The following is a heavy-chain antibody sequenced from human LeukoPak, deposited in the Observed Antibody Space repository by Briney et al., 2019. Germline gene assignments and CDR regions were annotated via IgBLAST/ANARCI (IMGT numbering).Heavy chain of an antibody. CDR1: GDSIRNTLYY. CDR3: ASRPGAASA. J-gene: IGHJ5*02. D-gene: IGHD2-15*01. CDR2: IYYSGTT. V-gene: IGHV4-39*07. Sequence: SETLSLTCTVSGDSIRNTLYYWAWIRLPPGKGLEWIGTIYYSGTTYYNPSLKSRVTISMDTSKNQFSLKLSSVTAADTAVYYCASRPGAASAWGQGTLVTVSS.